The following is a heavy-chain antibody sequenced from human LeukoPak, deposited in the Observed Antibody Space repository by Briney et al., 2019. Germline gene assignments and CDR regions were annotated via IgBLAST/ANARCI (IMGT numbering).Heavy chain of an antibody. CDR1: GFTFRSYW. Sequence: PGGSLRLSCVASGFTFRSYWMTWVRQAPGKGLEWVANIKQNGHEESYIDSVKGRFTISRDDAENSLYLQMNSLRAEDTAVYYCARCKREDAAYSSNWRRYYGMDVWGQGTTVTVSS. CDR3: ARCKREDAAYSSNWRRYYGMDV. J-gene: IGHJ6*02. D-gene: IGHD6-13*01. V-gene: IGHV3-7*01. CDR2: IKQNGHEE.